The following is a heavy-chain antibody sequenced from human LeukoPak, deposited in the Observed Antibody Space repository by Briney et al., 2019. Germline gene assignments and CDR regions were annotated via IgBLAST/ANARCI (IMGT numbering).Heavy chain of an antibody. J-gene: IGHJ4*02. Sequence: GASVKVSCKASGYTFTSYGISWVRQAPGQGLEWMGWISAYNGNTNYAQKFQGRVTMTRDTSISTAYMELSRLRSDDTAVYYCARDKVGFGELFGFGKYYFDYWGQGTLVTVSS. CDR1: GYTFTSYG. CDR3: ARDKVGFGELFGFGKYYFDY. V-gene: IGHV1-18*01. CDR2: ISAYNGNT. D-gene: IGHD3-10*01.